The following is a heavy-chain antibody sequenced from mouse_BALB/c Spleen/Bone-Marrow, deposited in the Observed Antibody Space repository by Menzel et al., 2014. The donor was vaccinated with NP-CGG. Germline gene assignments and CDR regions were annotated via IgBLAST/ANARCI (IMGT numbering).Heavy chain of an antibody. J-gene: IGHJ2*01. CDR2: ISSGSSTI. CDR1: GFTFSSFG. CDR3: ARDVPLYDVGYFDY. V-gene: IGHV5-17*02. Sequence: VQLKQSGGGLVQPGGSRKLSCAASGFTFSSFGMHWVRQAPEKGLEWVAYISSGSSTIYYADTAKGRFTISRDNPKNTLFLQMTSLRSEDTAMYYCARDVPLYDVGYFDYWGQGTTLTVSS. D-gene: IGHD2-14*01.